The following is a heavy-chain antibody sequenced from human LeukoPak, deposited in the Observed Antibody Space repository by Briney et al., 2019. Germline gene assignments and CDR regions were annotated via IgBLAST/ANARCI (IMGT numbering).Heavy chain of an antibody. J-gene: IGHJ4*02. D-gene: IGHD2/OR15-2a*01. CDR2: MRGSDGNT. CDR3: AKVPCTSFSYYFDY. Sequence: PGRSLRLSWAASAPTFSSYAISWVRQAPGKGREWVSAMRGSDGNTYYADSVTVRFTISRDNSKNTLYLQMNSLRAEDTAVYYCAKVPCTSFSYYFDYWGQGTLVTVSS. V-gene: IGHV3-23*01. CDR1: APTFSSYA.